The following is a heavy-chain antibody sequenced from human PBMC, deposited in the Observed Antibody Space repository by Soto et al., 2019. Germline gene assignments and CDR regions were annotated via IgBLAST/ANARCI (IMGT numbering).Heavy chain of an antibody. V-gene: IGHV3-11*01. D-gene: IGHD5-18*01. CDR3: ARGDTSFEP. J-gene: IGHJ5*02. CDR2: ISNSGTII. Sequence: GVSLRLSCAASGFIFSDYYMSCIRLAPGKGLECISYISNSGTIIYYADSVKGRFTISRDNAKNSLYLQMNSLRAEDTAVYYCARGDTSFEPWGKGTLVTVSS. CDR1: GFIFSDYY.